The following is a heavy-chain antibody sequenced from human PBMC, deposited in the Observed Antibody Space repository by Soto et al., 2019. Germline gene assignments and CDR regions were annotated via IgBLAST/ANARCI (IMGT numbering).Heavy chain of an antibody. Sequence: QVQLVQSGAEMKEPGSSVKVSCKTSGGTFSSSAISWLRQAPGQGLEWMGGIIPLFRTPDYAQKFQGRVTIAADDSTRTAYMGLSSLRSEDTAVYYCARDNDRLQLGGNYYYILDVWGQGTTITVSS. V-gene: IGHV1-69*12. D-gene: IGHD4-4*01. J-gene: IGHJ6*02. CDR3: ARDNDRLQLGGNYYYILDV. CDR2: IIPLFRTP. CDR1: GGTFSSSA.